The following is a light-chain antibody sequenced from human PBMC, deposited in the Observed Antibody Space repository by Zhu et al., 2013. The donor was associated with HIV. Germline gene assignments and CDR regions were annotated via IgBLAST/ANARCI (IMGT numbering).Light chain of an antibody. V-gene: IGKV3-20*01. CDR1: EIFSRSY. CDR2: GTS. J-gene: IGKJ1*01. Sequence: IVLTQSPGTLSLSPGERATLSCRANEIFSRSYLAWYQQKVGQAPRLLIYGTSTRATGTPDRFSGSGSGTDFTLTIRRLEPEDFVVYYCHQYGSSPGTFGQGTKVEIK. CDR3: HQYGSSPGT.